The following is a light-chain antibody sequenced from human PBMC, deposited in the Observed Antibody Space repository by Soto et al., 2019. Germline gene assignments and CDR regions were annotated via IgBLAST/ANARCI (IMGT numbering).Light chain of an antibody. J-gene: IGLJ2*01. CDR3: CSYAGSSPFVV. V-gene: IGLV2-23*02. Sequence: QSALTQPASVSGSPGQSITISCTGTSSDVENYNLVSWYQQHPGKAPKLMIYEVSKRPSGVSNRFSGSKSGNTASLTISGLQAEDEADYYCCSYAGSSPFVVFGGGTQLTVL. CDR2: EVS. CDR1: SSDVENYNL.